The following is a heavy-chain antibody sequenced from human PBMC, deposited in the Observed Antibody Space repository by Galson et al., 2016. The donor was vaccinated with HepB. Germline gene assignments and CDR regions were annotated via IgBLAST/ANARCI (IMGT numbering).Heavy chain of an antibody. CDR3: TTWLSHHFDY. CDR1: GFTFRNYA. Sequence: SLRLSCAASGFTFRNYALSWVRRAPGKGLEWVSHIDGPTPNTHYADSVRGRFSTYRDNSRDTLYLQMDSLTAEDSAIYYCTTWLSHHFDYWGQGTLLTVSS. D-gene: IGHD6-19*01. V-gene: IGHV3-23*01. CDR2: IDGPTPNT. J-gene: IGHJ4*02.